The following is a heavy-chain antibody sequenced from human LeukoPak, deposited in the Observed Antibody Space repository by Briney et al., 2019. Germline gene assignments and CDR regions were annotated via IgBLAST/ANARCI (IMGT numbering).Heavy chain of an antibody. CDR2: IWYDGSNK. J-gene: IGHJ4*02. Sequence: GGSLRLSCAASGFTSSNYGMHWVRQAPGKGLEWVALIWYDGSNKYYTDSVKGRLTISRDNSKDTLFLQMNSPRAEDTAVYYCAREGPRGNSQFDYWGQGTLVTVSS. D-gene: IGHD2/OR15-2a*01. CDR3: AREGPRGNSQFDY. V-gene: IGHV3-33*01. CDR1: GFTSSNYG.